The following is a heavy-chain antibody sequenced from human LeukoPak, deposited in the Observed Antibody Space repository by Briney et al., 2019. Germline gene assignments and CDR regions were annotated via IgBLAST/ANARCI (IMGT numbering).Heavy chain of an antibody. Sequence: LETLSLTCTVSGGSISSYYWSWIRQPPGKGLEWIGYIYYSGSTNYNPSLKSRVTISVDTSKNQFSLKLSSVTAADTAVYYCARHRYAPAWFDPWGQRTPVTVSS. V-gene: IGHV4-59*08. CDR3: ARHRYAPAWFDP. CDR1: GGSISSYY. J-gene: IGHJ5*02. CDR2: IYYSGST. D-gene: IGHD2-2*01.